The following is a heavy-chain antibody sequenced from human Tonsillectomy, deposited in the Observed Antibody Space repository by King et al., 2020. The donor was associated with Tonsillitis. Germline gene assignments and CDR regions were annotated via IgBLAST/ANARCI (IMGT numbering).Heavy chain of an antibody. Sequence: VQLVESGGGLVQPGGSLRLSCAAPGFTFRNYWAAWVRQVPGEGLVWVSLINKYGSITSHADSVKGRFTISRDNAKNTLYLQMNGLRAEDTAVYYWAAASFAGGFDIWGQGTMVTVSS. CDR3: AAASFAGGFDI. CDR2: INKYGSIT. V-gene: IGHV3-74*02. J-gene: IGHJ3*02. D-gene: IGHD2-15*01. CDR1: GFTFRNYW.